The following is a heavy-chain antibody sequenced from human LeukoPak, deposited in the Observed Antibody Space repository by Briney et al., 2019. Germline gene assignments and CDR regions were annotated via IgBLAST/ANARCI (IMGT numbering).Heavy chain of an antibody. V-gene: IGHV4-4*07. D-gene: IGHD6-13*01. Sequence: SETLSLTCTVSGGSISTYYWTWIRQPAGKGLEWIGRIYTSGTINYNPSLKSRVTMSVDTSKTQFSLKLNSVTAADTAVYYCARAYSSSRKRLDAFDIWGQGTMVTVSS. CDR2: IYTSGTI. J-gene: IGHJ3*02. CDR1: GGSISTYY. CDR3: ARAYSSSRKRLDAFDI.